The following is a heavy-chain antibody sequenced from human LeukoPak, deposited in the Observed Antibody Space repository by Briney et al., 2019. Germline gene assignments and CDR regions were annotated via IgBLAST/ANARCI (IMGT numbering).Heavy chain of an antibody. CDR3: ATGYCGGGSCPYYYYMDV. V-gene: IGHV3-30*02. D-gene: IGHD2-15*01. J-gene: IGHJ6*03. CDR1: GFTFSSYG. CDR2: IRYDGSNK. Sequence: GGSLRLSCAASGFTFSSYGMHWVRQAPGKGLEWVAFIRYDGSNKYYADSVKGRFTISRDNSKNTLYLQMNSLRAEDTAVYYCATGYCGGGSCPYYYYMDVWGKGTTVTISS.